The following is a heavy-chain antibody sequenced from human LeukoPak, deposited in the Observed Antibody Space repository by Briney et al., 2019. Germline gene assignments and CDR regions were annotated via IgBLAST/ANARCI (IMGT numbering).Heavy chain of an antibody. CDR3: AKDWSLELIGDAFDI. Sequence: GGSLRLSCAASGFTFSSYWMHWVRQAPGKGLVWVSRINTDGSSTSYADSVKGRFTISRDNAKNTLYLQMNSLRAEDTAVYYCAKDWSLELIGDAFDIWGQGTMVTVSS. CDR2: INTDGSST. J-gene: IGHJ3*02. CDR1: GFTFSSYW. V-gene: IGHV3-74*01. D-gene: IGHD1-7*01.